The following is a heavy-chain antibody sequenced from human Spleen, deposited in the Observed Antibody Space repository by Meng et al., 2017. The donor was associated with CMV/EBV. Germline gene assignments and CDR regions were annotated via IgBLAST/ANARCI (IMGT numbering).Heavy chain of an antibody. CDR1: GYTFTSYD. Sequence: ASVKVSCKASGYTFTSYDINWVRQATGQGLEWMGWMNPNSGNTGYAQKFQGRVTMARNTSISTAYMELSSLRSDDTAVYYCVRDSGSSTRYGTYYYYGMDVWGQGTTVTVSS. CDR2: MNPNSGNT. V-gene: IGHV1-8*01. J-gene: IGHJ6*02. D-gene: IGHD2-2*01. CDR3: VRDSGSSTRYGTYYYYGMDV.